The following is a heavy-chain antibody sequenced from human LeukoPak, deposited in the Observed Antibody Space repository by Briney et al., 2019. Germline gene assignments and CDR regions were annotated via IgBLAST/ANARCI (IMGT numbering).Heavy chain of an antibody. V-gene: IGHV4-34*01. D-gene: IGHD3-22*01. CDR2: MNPSGST. Sequence: SETLSLTCAVYGGSFSGYYWTWIRQTPEKGLEWVGEMNPSGSTNYNPSLKSRVTISVDTSKNQFSLELTSVTAADTAVYYCARGRQDVTMIVVVMTAVSYYLDAWGKGTTVTVS. CDR3: ARGRQDVTMIVVVMTAVSYYLDA. CDR1: GGSFSGYY. J-gene: IGHJ6*03.